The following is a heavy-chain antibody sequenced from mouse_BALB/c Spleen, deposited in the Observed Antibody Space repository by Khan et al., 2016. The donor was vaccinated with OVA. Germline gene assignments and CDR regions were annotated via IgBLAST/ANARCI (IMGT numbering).Heavy chain of an antibody. D-gene: IGHD2-14*01. CDR2: INPSNGYT. V-gene: IGHV1-4*01. CDR1: GYTFTSYT. Sequence: QVQLKQSGAELARPGASVKMSCKASGYTFTSYTIHWIKLRPGQGLEWIGYINPSNGYTNYNQKFKDKATLTADKSSTTAYMQLSSLTSDDSAVYSCVSDGAYYRYDGWFAYWGQGTLVTVSA. J-gene: IGHJ3*01. CDR3: VSDGAYYRYDGWFAY.